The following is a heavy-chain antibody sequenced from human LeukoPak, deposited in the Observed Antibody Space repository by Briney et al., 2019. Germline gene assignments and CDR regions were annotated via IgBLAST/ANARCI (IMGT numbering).Heavy chain of an antibody. CDR1: GYTFTGYY. D-gene: IGHD3-10*01. Sequence: ASVKVSCKTSGYTFTGYYMPWVRQAPGQGLEWIGWINPDSNDSIYAQKFQGRVTLTTDTSINTAYMELTRLTSDDTAVYYCARRGQDYWGQGTLVTVSS. CDR2: INPDSNDS. CDR3: ARRGQDY. V-gene: IGHV1-2*02. J-gene: IGHJ4*02.